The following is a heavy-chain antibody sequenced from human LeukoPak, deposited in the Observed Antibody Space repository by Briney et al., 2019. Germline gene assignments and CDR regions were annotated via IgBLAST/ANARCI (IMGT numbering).Heavy chain of an antibody. CDR3: ARDAGDDFWSGYSYMDV. CDR2: IIPIFGTA. D-gene: IGHD3-3*01. Sequence: SVKVTCKASGGTSSSYAISWVRQAPGQGLEWMGGIIPIFGTANYAQKFQGRVTITTDESTSTAYMELSSLRSEDTAVYYCARDAGDDFWSGYSYMDVWGKGTTVTVSS. V-gene: IGHV1-69*05. J-gene: IGHJ6*03. CDR1: GGTSSSYA.